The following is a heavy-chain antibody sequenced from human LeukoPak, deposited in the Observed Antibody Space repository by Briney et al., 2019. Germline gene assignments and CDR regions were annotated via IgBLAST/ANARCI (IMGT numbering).Heavy chain of an antibody. CDR2: ISKNGKTI. D-gene: IGHD2-21*01. Sequence: PGGSLRLSCAASGFTFSDYYMSWIRQAPGKGLEWLSYISKNGKTIYYAVSVKGRFTISRDNAKKSVYLQMNSLRAEDTAVYYCATTGLLGDIPWGQGTLVTVSS. CDR1: GFTFSDYY. V-gene: IGHV3-11*01. CDR3: ATTGLLGDIP. J-gene: IGHJ5*02.